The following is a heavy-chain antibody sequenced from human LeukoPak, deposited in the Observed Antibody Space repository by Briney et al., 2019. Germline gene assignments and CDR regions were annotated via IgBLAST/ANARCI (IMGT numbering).Heavy chain of an antibody. V-gene: IGHV1-69*13. CDR1: GGTFSSYA. D-gene: IGHD6-19*01. Sequence: GASVKVSCKASGGTFSSYAISWVRQAPGQGLEWMGGIIPIFGTANYAQKFQGRVTITADESTSTAYMELSSLRSEDTAVYYCARGAEAGTLHFDLWGRGTLVTVSS. CDR2: IIPIFGTA. CDR3: ARGAEAGTLHFDL. J-gene: IGHJ2*01.